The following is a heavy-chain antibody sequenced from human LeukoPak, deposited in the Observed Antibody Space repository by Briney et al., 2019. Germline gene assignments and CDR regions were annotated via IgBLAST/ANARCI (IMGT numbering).Heavy chain of an antibody. Sequence: GGSLRLSCAASGFAFSSNWMSWVRQAPGRGLELVANISPDGSGKYCMDSVKGRCAISRDNARSSLDLQLNSLRVEDTAAYFCANQAYSRFDYWGQGTLVTVSS. V-gene: IGHV3-7*01. J-gene: IGHJ4*02. CDR1: GFAFSSNW. CDR3: ANQAYSRFDY. CDR2: ISPDGSGK. D-gene: IGHD4-11*01.